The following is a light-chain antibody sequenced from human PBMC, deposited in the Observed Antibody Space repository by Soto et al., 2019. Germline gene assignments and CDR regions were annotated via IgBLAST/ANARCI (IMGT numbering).Light chain of an antibody. CDR3: QQYGSSGT. V-gene: IGKV3-11*01. CDR1: QSVSNY. Sequence: EIVLTQSPATLSLSPGERATLSCRASQSVSNYLAWYQQKPGQAPRLLIYDASNRATGIPARFSGSGSGTDFTLTISSLQPEDFAVYYCQQYGSSGTFGQGTKVDIK. CDR2: DAS. J-gene: IGKJ1*01.